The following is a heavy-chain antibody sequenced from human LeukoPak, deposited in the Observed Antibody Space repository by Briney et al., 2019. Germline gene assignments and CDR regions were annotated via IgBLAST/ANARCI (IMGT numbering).Heavy chain of an antibody. CDR2: LYHSGAA. CDR1: GDSISNYY. D-gene: IGHD1/OR15-1a*01. CDR3: ARLGKTYYMDV. V-gene: IGHV4-59*08. Sequence: PSETLSLTCTVSGDSISNYYWTWIRQTPGKGLEWIGNLYHSGAADYNPSLKTRATTSVDTSKDQFSLSLRSSTAADTAVYFCARLGKTYYMDVWGTGTTATVSS. J-gene: IGHJ6*03.